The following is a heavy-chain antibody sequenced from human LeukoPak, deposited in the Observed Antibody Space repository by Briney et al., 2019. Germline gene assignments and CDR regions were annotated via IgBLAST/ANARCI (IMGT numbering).Heavy chain of an antibody. Sequence: TSETLSLTCTVSGGSISSYYWSWIRQPAGKGLEWIGRIYTSGSTNYNPSLKSQVTMSVDTSKNQFSLKLSSVTAADTAVYYCARESRQRVIYYYYMDVWGKGTTVTVSS. CDR1: GGSISSYY. J-gene: IGHJ6*03. D-gene: IGHD2-21*01. CDR3: ARESRQRVIYYYYMDV. CDR2: IYTSGST. V-gene: IGHV4-4*07.